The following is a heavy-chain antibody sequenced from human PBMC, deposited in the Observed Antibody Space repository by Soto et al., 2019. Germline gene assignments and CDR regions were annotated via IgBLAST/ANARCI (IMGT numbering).Heavy chain of an antibody. D-gene: IGHD6-6*01. CDR2: IYYSGST. V-gene: IGHV4-39*01. Sequence: SETLSLTCTVSGGSISGSSYYWGWIRQPPGKGLEWIGSIYYSGSTYYNPSLKSRVTISVDTSKNQFSLKLSSVTAADTAVYYCARHEHSSSQTPIDYWGQGTLVTVSS. CDR1: GGSISGSSYY. J-gene: IGHJ4*02. CDR3: ARHEHSSSQTPIDY.